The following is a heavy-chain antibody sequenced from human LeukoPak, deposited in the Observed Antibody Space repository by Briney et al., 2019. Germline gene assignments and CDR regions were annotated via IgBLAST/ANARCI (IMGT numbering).Heavy chain of an antibody. CDR2: ISGSGGST. Sequence: GGSLRLSCAASGFTFSSYAMSWVRQAPGKGLEWVSAISGSGGSTYYADSVKGRFTISRDNSKNTLYLQMNSLRAEDTAVYYCAKSLGYCSGGSCPGVFDYWGQGTLVTVSS. J-gene: IGHJ4*02. CDR3: AKSLGYCSGGSCPGVFDY. D-gene: IGHD2-15*01. CDR1: GFTFSSYA. V-gene: IGHV3-23*01.